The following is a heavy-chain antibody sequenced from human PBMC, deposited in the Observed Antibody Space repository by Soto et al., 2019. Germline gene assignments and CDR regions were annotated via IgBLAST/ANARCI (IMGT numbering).Heavy chain of an antibody. CDR1: GGSFSGYY. V-gene: IGHV4-34*01. CDR3: ERGASYIAAAGTDLDY. D-gene: IGHD6-13*01. Sequence: SETLSLTCAVYGGSFSGYYWSWIRQPPGKGLEWIGEINHSGSTNYNPPLKSRVTISVDTSKNQFSLKLSSVTAADTAVYYFERGASYIAAAGTDLDYWGQGTLVNVSS. CDR2: INHSGST. J-gene: IGHJ4*02.